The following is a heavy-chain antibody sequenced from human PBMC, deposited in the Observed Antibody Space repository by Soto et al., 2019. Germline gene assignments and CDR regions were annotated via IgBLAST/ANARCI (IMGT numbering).Heavy chain of an antibody. CDR2: MNPNSGNT. Sequence: TFTSYDINWVRQATGQGLEWMGWMNPNSGNTGYAQKFQGRVTMTRNTSISTVYMELSSLRSEDTAVYYCARVTPDSSSIFDYWGQGTLVTVSS. CDR1: TFTSYD. CDR3: ARVTPDSSSIFDY. V-gene: IGHV1-8*01. J-gene: IGHJ4*02. D-gene: IGHD6-13*01.